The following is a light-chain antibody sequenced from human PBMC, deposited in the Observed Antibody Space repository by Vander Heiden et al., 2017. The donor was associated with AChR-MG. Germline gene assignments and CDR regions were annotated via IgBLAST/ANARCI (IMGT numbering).Light chain of an antibody. J-gene: IGLJ2*01. CDR3: SSRYSSGNHVL. V-gene: IGLV3-19*01. Sequence: SSELTQDPAVSVALGQTVRHTCRADSLRTYFSNWYQQKPGQAPVLVFYGKSNRPAGIPERFSGSTSGTTASLTITGAQAEDEADFYCSSRYSSGNHVLFGGGTKLTVL. CDR2: GKS. CDR1: SLRTYF.